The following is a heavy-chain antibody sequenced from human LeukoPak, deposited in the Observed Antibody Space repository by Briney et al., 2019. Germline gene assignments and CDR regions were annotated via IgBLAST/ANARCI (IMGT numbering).Heavy chain of an antibody. J-gene: IGHJ4*02. V-gene: IGHV3-48*03. CDR2: ISSSGSTI. D-gene: IGHD3-22*01. Sequence: GGSLRLSCAASGFTFSSYEMNWVRQAPGKGLEWVSYISSSGSTIYYADSVKGRFTISRDNAKNSLYLQMNSLRAEDTAVYYCARMYDSSGYYYSYYFDYWGQGTLVTVSS. CDR1: GFTFSSYE. CDR3: ARMYDSSGYYYSYYFDY.